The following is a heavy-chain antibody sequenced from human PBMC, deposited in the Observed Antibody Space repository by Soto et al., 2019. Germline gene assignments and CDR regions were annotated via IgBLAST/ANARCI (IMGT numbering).Heavy chain of an antibody. V-gene: IGHV4-59*01. D-gene: IGHD5-12*01. CDR2: IYYSGST. Sequence: SETLSLTCTVSGGSISSYYWSWIRQPPGKGLEWIGYIYYSGSTNYNPSLKSRVTISVDTSKNQLSLKLSSVTAADTAVYYCARERVATIQGVFDYWGQGTLVTSPQ. J-gene: IGHJ4*02. CDR3: ARERVATIQGVFDY. CDR1: GGSISSYY.